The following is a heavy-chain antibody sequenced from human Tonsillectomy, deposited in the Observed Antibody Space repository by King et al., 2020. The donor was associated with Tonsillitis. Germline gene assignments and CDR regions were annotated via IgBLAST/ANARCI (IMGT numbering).Heavy chain of an antibody. D-gene: IGHD3-22*01. J-gene: IGHJ4*02. CDR2: XYHSXXT. V-gene: IGHV4-30-2*01. Sequence: QLQESGSGLVKPSQTLSLTCAVSGGSISSGGYSWSWIRQPPGKGLEWXXYXYHSXXTYYNPSLKSRVTISVDRSKNQFSLKLSSVTAADTAVYYCAREESAGYYFDYWGQGTLVTVSS. CDR1: GGSISSGGYS. CDR3: AREESAGYYFDY.